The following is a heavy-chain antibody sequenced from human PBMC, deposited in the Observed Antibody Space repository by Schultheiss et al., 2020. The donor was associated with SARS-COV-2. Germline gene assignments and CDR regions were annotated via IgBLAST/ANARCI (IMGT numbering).Heavy chain of an antibody. CDR3: ARAISGSFDYFDY. CDR2: IYYSGST. D-gene: IGHD1-26*01. J-gene: IGHJ4*02. Sequence: SETLSLTCTVSGGSISSGGYYWTWIRQSPGKGLEWIGYIYYSGSTNYNPSLKSRVTISVDTSKNQFSLKLSSVTAADTAVYYCARAISGSFDYFDYWGQGTLVTVSS. V-gene: IGHV4-61*08. CDR1: GGSISSGGYY.